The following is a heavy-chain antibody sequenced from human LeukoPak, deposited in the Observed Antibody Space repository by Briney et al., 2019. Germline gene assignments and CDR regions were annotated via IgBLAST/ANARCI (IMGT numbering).Heavy chain of an antibody. Sequence: ASVKVSCKASGYTFTSYGISWVRQAPGQGLEWMGWINPNSGGTNYAQKFQGRVTMTRDTSISTAYMELSRLRSDDTAVYYCARGGQLLLVYFQHWGQGTLVTVSS. CDR3: ARGGQLLLVYFQH. CDR2: INPNSGGT. D-gene: IGHD2-15*01. J-gene: IGHJ1*01. V-gene: IGHV1-2*02. CDR1: GYTFTSYG.